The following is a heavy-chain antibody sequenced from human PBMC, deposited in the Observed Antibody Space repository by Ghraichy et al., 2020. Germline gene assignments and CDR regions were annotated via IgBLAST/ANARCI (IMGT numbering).Heavy chain of an antibody. CDR1: GFVFHNYA. V-gene: IGHV3-43D*03. CDR3: AKDIYPPQYSSTWIGIDY. Sequence: GGSLRLSCAASGFVFHNYAMHWVGQPPGKGLEWVSLISGDGSKTSYGASVKGRFTISRDNSKQSVSLHMNSLRPEDTALYFCAKDIYPPQYSSTWIGIDYWGHGTVVSVSS. CDR2: ISGDGSKT. D-gene: IGHD6-13*01. J-gene: IGHJ4*01.